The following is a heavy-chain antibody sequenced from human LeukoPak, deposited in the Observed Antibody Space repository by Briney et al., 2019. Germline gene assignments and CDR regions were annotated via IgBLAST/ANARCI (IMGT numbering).Heavy chain of an antibody. J-gene: IGHJ4*02. Sequence: GGSLRLSCAASGFTFSNYGLHWVRQAPGKGLEWVAFMSYDGTHKYYADSARGRFTISRDNSKNTLFLQMNSLRTEDTAAYYCAKDFGYGDCFDYWGQGTVVTVSS. CDR1: GFTFSNYG. CDR3: AKDFGYGDCFDY. D-gene: IGHD4-17*01. CDR2: MSYDGTHK. V-gene: IGHV3-30*18.